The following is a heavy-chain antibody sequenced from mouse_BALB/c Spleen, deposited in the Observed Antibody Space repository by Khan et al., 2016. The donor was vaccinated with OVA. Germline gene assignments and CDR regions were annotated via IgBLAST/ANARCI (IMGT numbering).Heavy chain of an antibody. CDR2: INPYNGDT. CDR1: GYSFTGYF. Sequence: VQLQQSGPELVKPGASVKISCKASGYSFTGYFMNWVKQSHGKSLEWIGRINPYNGDTFYNQKFKGKATLTVDNSSSTAHMELMSLTSEDSAVYYCTDGYDRDAMDYWGQGTSVTVSS. J-gene: IGHJ4*01. CDR3: TDGYDRDAMDY. D-gene: IGHD2-2*01. V-gene: IGHV1-37*01.